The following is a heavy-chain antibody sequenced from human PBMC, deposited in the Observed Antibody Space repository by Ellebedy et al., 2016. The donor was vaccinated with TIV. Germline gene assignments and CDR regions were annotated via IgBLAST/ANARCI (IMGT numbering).Heavy chain of an antibody. V-gene: IGHV3-21*01. CDR3: VREDDTETVTPDY. CDR2: ISSSSRSI. Sequence: PGGSLRLSCAASGFIFSDYPMNWVRQAPGKGLEWVSAISSSSRSIYYADSVKGRFVIYRDNGKNSLFLQMNSLRDEDTAVYYCVREDDTETVTPDYWGQGTQVTVSS. J-gene: IGHJ4*02. CDR1: GFIFSDYP. D-gene: IGHD4-23*01.